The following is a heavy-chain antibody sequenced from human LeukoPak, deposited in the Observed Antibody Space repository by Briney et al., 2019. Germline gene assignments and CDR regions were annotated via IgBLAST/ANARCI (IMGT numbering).Heavy chain of an antibody. CDR2: INPYSGDT. CDR1: GYTLTGYY. CDR3: ARVPCDSSGDYLDY. V-gene: IGHV1-2*02. J-gene: IGHJ4*02. Sequence: RASVKVSCKASGYTLTGYYIHWVRQDPGQRLEWIGWINPYSGDTNPAQKFQGRVTMTRVTSISTAYMDLSGLRSDRPAQYYVARVPCDSSGDYLDYWGQGTLVTVSS. D-gene: IGHD3-22*01.